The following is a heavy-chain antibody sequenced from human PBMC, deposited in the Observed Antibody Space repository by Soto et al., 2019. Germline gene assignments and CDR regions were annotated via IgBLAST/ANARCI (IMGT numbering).Heavy chain of an antibody. J-gene: IGHJ5*02. Sequence: SETLSLSCGLSGGHVASRHWWSCVPPPPGRGLEWIGNVYHTGDTNFNPPLQSRVTFSVDKSNNQFSLRLTSVTAADTAVYFCAREIVTAGGNNYFDPWGPGTLVTLSS. CDR3: AREIVTAGGNNYFDP. V-gene: IGHV4-4*02. CDR1: GGHVASRHW. D-gene: IGHD2-21*02. CDR2: VYHTGDT.